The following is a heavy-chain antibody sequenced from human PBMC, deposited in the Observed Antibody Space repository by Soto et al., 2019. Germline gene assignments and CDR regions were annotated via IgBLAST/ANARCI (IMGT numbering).Heavy chain of an antibody. J-gene: IGHJ6*02. D-gene: IGHD3-10*01. Sequence: SLTCAVSGGSISSGGYSWSWIRQPPGKGLEWIGYIYHSGSTYYNPSLKSRVTISVDRSKNQFSLKLSSVTAADTAVYYCARDRVYGMDVWGQGTTVTVSS. CDR2: IYHSGST. V-gene: IGHV4-30-2*01. CDR3: ARDRVYGMDV. CDR1: GGSISSGGYS.